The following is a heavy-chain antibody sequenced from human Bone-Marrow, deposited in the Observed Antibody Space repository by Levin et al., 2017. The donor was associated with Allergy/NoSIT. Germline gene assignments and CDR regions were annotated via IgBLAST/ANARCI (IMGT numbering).Heavy chain of an antibody. CDR1: GFTFSAHS. V-gene: IGHV3-48*01. CDR3: AREDYIGF. CDR2: ISSWSTTI. D-gene: IGHD4-11*01. Sequence: GGSLRLSCTASGFTFSAHSMHWVRQAPGKGLEWVSYISSWSTTIYYADSVKGRFTISRDNAKNSLYLQMNSLRAEDTAVYYCAREDYIGFWGQGTMVTVSS. J-gene: IGHJ3*01.